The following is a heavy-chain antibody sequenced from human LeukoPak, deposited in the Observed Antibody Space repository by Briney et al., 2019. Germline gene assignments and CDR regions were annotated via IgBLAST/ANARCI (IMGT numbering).Heavy chain of an antibody. CDR1: GFTFSNYA. V-gene: IGHV3-23*01. Sequence: PGGSLRLSCAASGFTFSNYAMSWVRQAPGKGLEWVSAISADGSAYYAESVKGRFTISRDNSKNTLYLQMNSLRAEDTAVYYCAKGPRRSYDSSGYPRYYFDYWGQGTLVTVSS. J-gene: IGHJ4*02. D-gene: IGHD3-22*01. CDR3: AKGPRRSYDSSGYPRYYFDY. CDR2: ISADGSA.